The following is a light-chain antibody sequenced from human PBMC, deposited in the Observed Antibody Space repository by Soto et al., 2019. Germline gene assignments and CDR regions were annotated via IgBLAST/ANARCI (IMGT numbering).Light chain of an antibody. CDR3: QQYGLSPAT. CDR2: AAX. CDR1: QSVXSNY. Sequence: IVLTQYAGTLSLSPGERATLACRASQSVXSNYLAWYRRNPGQTPGLLIYAAXXRHXGVPERFSGSGSGTDFTLTISRLEPGDFAVYYFQQYGLSPATFGKGTKVDIK. V-gene: IGKV3-20*01. J-gene: IGKJ1*01.